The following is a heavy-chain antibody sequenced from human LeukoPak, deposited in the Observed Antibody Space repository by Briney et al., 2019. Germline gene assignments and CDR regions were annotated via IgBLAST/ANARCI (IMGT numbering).Heavy chain of an antibody. CDR3: ARDPSHHSGTFDI. J-gene: IGHJ3*02. D-gene: IGHD2-15*01. V-gene: IGHV4-59*02. CDR1: RGSVTSYY. CDR2: VYFSGDT. Sequence: PSETLSLTCTVSRGSVTSYYWSWLRQPPGKGLEGIGDVYFSGDTKYNPSLQSRVTISLDTSQNQFSLRLRSVTAADTAVYYCARDPSHHSGTFDIWGQGTMVTVSS.